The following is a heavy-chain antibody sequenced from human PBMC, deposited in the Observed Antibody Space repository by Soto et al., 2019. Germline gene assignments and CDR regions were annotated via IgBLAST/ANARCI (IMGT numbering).Heavy chain of an antibody. CDR3: AKTMSRLGGYDMNWLPS. CDR2: ISGTRGRQRNT. V-gene: IGHV3-23*01. J-gene: IGHJ5*01. CDR1: GFIFSDYA. Sequence: PGGSLRLSCAASGFIFSDYAMTWVRQAPGKGLEWVSTISGTRGRQRNTFYTASVKGRFTVTRDNSKNTLFLQMNSLRVEDTAVYYCAKTMSRLGGYDMNWLPSWGPGTLVTVSS. D-gene: IGHD5-12*01.